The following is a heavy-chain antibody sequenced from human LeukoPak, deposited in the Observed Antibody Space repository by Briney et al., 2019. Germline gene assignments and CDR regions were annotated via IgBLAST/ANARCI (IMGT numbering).Heavy chain of an antibody. CDR2: IWYVGSKT. CDR3: AREGFDP. J-gene: IGHJ5*02. V-gene: IGHV3-33*01. Sequence: GGSLRLSCAASGFTFSNYGMHWVRQAPGKGLEWVAVIWYVGSKTYYADSVKGRFTISRDDSKNTLYLQMNSLRVEDTAVYYCAREGFDPWGQGTLVTVSS. CDR1: GFTFSNYG.